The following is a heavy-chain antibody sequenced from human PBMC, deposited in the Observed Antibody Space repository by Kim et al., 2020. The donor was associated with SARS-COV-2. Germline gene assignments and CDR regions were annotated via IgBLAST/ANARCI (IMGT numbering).Heavy chain of an antibody. Sequence: GGSLRLSCAASGFTFSDYYMSWIRQAPGKGLEWVSYISSIISYTNYADSVKGRFTISRDNAKKSLYLQMDTLRAEDTAMYYCARVSEGGSSWYYFDSWG. CDR1: GFTFSDYY. CDR3: ARVSEGGSSWYYFDS. CDR2: ISSIISYT. V-gene: IGHV3-11*05. D-gene: IGHD6-13*01. J-gene: IGHJ4*01.